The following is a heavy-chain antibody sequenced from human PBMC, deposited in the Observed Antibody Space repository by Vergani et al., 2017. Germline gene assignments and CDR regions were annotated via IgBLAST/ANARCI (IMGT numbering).Heavy chain of an antibody. CDR3: ARRDWKDAFDI. CDR1: GYSFTSYW. D-gene: IGHD1-1*01. V-gene: IGHV5-51*01. CDR2: IYPGDSDT. Sequence: EVQLVQSGAEVKQPGESLQISCKGSGYSFTSYWIGCVRQMPGKGLEWMGIIYPGDSDTRYSPYFQGQVTISADKYISNAYLQWSSLKASDTAMDYCARRDWKDAFDIWGQGTMVTVSS. J-gene: IGHJ3*02.